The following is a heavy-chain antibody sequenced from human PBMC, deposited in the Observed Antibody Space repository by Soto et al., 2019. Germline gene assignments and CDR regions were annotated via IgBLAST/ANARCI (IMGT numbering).Heavy chain of an antibody. CDR2: IDWSVTT. Sequence: PSETLSHTCPFSCGSISSSSYYLGLLRQPPGKGLEWMGSIDWSVTTYYNPSLKSRVTISGDTSKNPFSLKLSSVTAADTAVYYCARGRRVYVVVVAAPWWFDPWGQGTLVTVSS. CDR3: ARGRRVYVVVVAAPWWFDP. D-gene: IGHD2-15*01. CDR1: CGSISSSSYY. J-gene: IGHJ5*02. V-gene: IGHV4-39*07.